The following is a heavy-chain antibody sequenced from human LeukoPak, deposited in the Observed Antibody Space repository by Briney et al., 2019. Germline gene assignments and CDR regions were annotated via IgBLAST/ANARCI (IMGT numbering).Heavy chain of an antibody. CDR2: IKDDAEGGTT. CDR3: TTGTFGRVDH. D-gene: IGHD3-16*01. CDR1: GFTFSHAW. Sequence: GGSLRLSCAASGFTFSHAWMSWVRQPPGKGLEWVGRIKDDAEGGTTDYVPPVKGRFTISRNASTNTLYMQMNDVEAEDTAVYYCTTGTFGRVDHWGQGALVLVSS. V-gene: IGHV3-15*01. J-gene: IGHJ5*02.